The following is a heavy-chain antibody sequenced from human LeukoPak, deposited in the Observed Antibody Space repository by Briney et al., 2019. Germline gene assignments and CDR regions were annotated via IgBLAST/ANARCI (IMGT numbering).Heavy chain of an antibody. V-gene: IGHV3-23*01. Sequence: GGSLRLSCAASGFTFSSCAMSWVRQAPGKGLEWVSLVSTSGGDTHYADSVRGRFTISRDNSKNTLYLQMNSLRAEDTAVHYCAKRSRDIDYWGQGTLVTVSS. D-gene: IGHD3-10*01. CDR2: VSTSGGDT. CDR3: AKRSRDIDY. CDR1: GFTFSSCA. J-gene: IGHJ4*02.